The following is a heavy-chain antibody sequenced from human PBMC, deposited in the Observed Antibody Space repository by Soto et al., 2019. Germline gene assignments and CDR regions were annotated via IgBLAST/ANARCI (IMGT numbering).Heavy chain of an antibody. CDR3: ARAPLRYFDWLLSPFDY. CDR1: GFTFSSYS. Sequence: PGGSLRLSCSASGFTFSSYSMNWVRQAPGKGLEWVSSIGTSSSYIYYADSVKGRFTISRDNAKNSLYLQMNSLRVEDMAVYYCARAPLRYFDWLLSPFDYWGQGTLVTV. CDR2: IGTSSSYI. J-gene: IGHJ4*02. D-gene: IGHD3-9*01. V-gene: IGHV3-21*01.